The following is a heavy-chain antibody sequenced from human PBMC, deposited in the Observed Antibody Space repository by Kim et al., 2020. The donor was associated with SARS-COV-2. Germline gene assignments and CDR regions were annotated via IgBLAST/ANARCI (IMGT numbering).Heavy chain of an antibody. V-gene: IGHV4-34*01. Sequence: SETLSLTCAVYGGSFSGYYWSWIRQPPGKGLEWIGEINHSGSTNYNPSLKSRVTISVDTSKNQFSLKLSSVTAAATAVYYCARARYYYDSSGRYFDYWG. J-gene: IGHJ4*01. CDR1: GGSFSGYY. CDR3: ARARYYYDSSGRYFDY. D-gene: IGHD3-22*01. CDR2: INHSGST.